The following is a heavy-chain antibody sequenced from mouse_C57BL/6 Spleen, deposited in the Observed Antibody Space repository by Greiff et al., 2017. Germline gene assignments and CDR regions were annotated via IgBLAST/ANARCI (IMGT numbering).Heavy chain of an antibody. CDR1: GYTFTSYW. D-gene: IGHD3-2*02. CDR3: ARCPTAEDFDY. Sequence: QVQLQQPGAELVKPGASVKLSCKASGYTFTSYWMHWVKQRPGPGLEWIGMIHPNSGSTNYNEKFKSKATLTVDKSSSTAYMQLSSLTSEDSAVYYCARCPTAEDFDYWGQGTTLTVSS. CDR2: IHPNSGST. J-gene: IGHJ2*01. V-gene: IGHV1-64*01.